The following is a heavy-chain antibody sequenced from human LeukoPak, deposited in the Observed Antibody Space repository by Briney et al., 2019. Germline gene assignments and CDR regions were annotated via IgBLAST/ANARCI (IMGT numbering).Heavy chain of an antibody. CDR2: INHSGST. Sequence: KPSETLSLTCTVSSGSISNYYWNWIRQPPGKGLEWIGEINHSGSTNYNPSLKSRVTISVDTSKNQFSLKLSSVTAADTATYYCARHSRTYYDILTGPYGGSFDYWGQGTLVTVSS. CDR3: ARHSRTYYDILTGPYGGSFDY. CDR1: SGSISNYY. J-gene: IGHJ4*02. D-gene: IGHD3-9*01. V-gene: IGHV4-34*01.